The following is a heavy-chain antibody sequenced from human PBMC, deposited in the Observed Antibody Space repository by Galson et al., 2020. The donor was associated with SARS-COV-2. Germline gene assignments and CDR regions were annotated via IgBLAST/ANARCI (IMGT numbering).Heavy chain of an antibody. V-gene: IGHV1-2*02. CDR1: GYTFTDYY. CDR2: INPNSGAT. Sequence: ASVKVSCKASGYTFTDYYMHWVRQAPGQGLEWVGWINPNSGATAYAQRFQGRVTMTRDTSISTAYMELSRLRSDDTAVYYCTKPTRDETILLLSFGGIVAASYFFDYWGQGALVTVSS. CDR3: TKPTRDETILLLSFGGIVAASYFFDY. J-gene: IGHJ4*02. D-gene: IGHD3-16*02.